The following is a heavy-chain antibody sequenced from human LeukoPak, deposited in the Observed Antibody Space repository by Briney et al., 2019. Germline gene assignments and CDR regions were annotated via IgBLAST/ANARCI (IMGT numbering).Heavy chain of an antibody. D-gene: IGHD6-13*01. CDR2: INTGNGNT. CDR3: ARYNNNWFFDY. V-gene: IGHV1-3*04. J-gene: IGHJ4*02. CDR1: GYTFISYV. Sequence: ASVKVSCKASGYTFISYVIHWVRQAPGQRLEWMGWINTGNGNTKYSQKFQGRVTITRDTSASTAYMELSSLRSEDTAVFYCARYNNNWFFDYWGQGTLVTVSS.